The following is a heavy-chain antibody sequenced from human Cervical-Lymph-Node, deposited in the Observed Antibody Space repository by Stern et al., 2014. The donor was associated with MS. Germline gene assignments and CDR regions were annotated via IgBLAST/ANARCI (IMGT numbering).Heavy chain of an antibody. D-gene: IGHD2-2*01. Sequence: VQLVQSGAEVKKPGASVKVSCKASGYTFTGYYMHWVRQAPGQGLEWMGWINPNSGGTNCAQKFQGWVTMTRDTSISTAYMELSRLRSDDTAVYYCASSRGRQLGIDYWGQGTLVTVSS. V-gene: IGHV1-2*04. CDR1: GYTFTGYY. J-gene: IGHJ4*02. CDR3: ASSRGRQLGIDY. CDR2: INPNSGGT.